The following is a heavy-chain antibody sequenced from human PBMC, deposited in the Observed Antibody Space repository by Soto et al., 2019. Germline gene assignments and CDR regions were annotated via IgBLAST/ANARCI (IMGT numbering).Heavy chain of an antibody. CDR3: ATGGSKRVRGAIVEVFHLEF. D-gene: IGHD3-10*01. Sequence: PGGSLRLSCVASGSTVSRNYMTWVRLAPGKGLECVSVLHTGGATHYTDSVKGRFTVSRDESKNALVLQMNSLKVEDTAVYYCATGGSKRVRGAIVEVFHLEFWGRGTVVTVSS. J-gene: IGHJ4*02. V-gene: IGHV3-53*01. CDR2: LHTGGAT. CDR1: GSTVSRNY.